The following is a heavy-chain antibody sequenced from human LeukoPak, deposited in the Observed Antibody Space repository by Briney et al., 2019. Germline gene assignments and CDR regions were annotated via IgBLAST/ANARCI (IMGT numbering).Heavy chain of an antibody. CDR3: ARGGDYGDYAFHY. V-gene: IGHV4-34*01. D-gene: IGHD4-17*01. CDR2: IYHSGST. CDR1: DGSFSDYY. Sequence: SETLSLTCAVYDGSFSDYYWTWIRQPPGKDLEWIGEIYHSGSTNYNPSLKSRVTISVDTSKNQFSLKLYSVTAADTAVYYCARGGDYGDYAFHYWGQGTLVTVSS. J-gene: IGHJ4*02.